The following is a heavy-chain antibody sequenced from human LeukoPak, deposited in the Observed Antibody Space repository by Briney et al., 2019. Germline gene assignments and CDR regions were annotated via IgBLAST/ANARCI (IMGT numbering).Heavy chain of an antibody. D-gene: IGHD5/OR15-5a*01. J-gene: IGHJ4*02. V-gene: IGHV3-23*01. CDR3: AKGLRYFDY. Sequence: GGSLRLSCAASGFTFSSDWMIWLRQAPGKGLEWVSAISGSGGSTYYADSVKGRFTISRDNSKNTLYLQMNSLRAEDTAVYYCAKGLRYFDYWGQGTLVTVSS. CDR2: ISGSGGST. CDR1: GFTFSSDW.